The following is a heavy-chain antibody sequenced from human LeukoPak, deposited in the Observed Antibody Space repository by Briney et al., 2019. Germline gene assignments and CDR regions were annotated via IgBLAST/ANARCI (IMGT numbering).Heavy chain of an antibody. CDR2: IYYSGST. CDR1: GGSISSYY. Sequence: SETLSLTCTVSGGSISSYYWSWIRQPPGKGLEWIGYIYYSGSTNYNPSLKSRVTISVDTSKNQFSLKLSSVTAADTAVYYCARVFGSYCSSTSCDFDYWGQGTLVTVSS. CDR3: ARVFGSYCSSTSCDFDY. D-gene: IGHD2-2*01. J-gene: IGHJ4*02. V-gene: IGHV4-59*01.